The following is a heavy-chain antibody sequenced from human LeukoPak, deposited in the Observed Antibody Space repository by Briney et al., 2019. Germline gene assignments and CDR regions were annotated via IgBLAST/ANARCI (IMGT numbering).Heavy chain of an antibody. J-gene: IGHJ4*02. CDR1: GFTFTNYW. CDR2: VNSDGSST. CDR3: AAGPADNSYDNY. Sequence: GGSLRLSCAASGFTFTNYWMHWVRQAPGKGLVWVSRVNSDGSSTSYADSVKGRFTIFRDNAKNTLYLQMSSLGVEDTAVYYCAAGPADNSYDNYWGQGTLVTVSS. D-gene: IGHD5-18*01. V-gene: IGHV3-74*01.